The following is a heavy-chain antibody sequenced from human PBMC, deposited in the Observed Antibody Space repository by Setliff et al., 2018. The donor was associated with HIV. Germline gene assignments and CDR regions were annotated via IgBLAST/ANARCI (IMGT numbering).Heavy chain of an antibody. CDR2: ITPIFGTP. Sequence: SVKVSCKAPGGTFGTYGLGWVRQAPGQRLEWMGGITPIFGTPHYAQKFQGKVTISADDSTCAAYLELTNLISDDTAIYYCATGGTFCGSTSCFDSWGQGTLVTVSS. V-gene: IGHV1-69*13. J-gene: IGHJ4*02. D-gene: IGHD2-2*01. CDR1: GGTFGTYG. CDR3: ATGGTFCGSTSCFDS.